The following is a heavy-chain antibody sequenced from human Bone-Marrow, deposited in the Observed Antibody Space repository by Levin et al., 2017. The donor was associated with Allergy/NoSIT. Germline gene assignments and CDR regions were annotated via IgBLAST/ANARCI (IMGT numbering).Heavy chain of an antibody. CDR1: GFTFGDYA. D-gene: IGHD1-1*01. CDR2: ISGSGATT. Sequence: LAGGSLRLSCAASGFTFGDYAMSWVRQAPGKGLEWVSGISGSGATTKYADSVRGRFTVSRDNSKNTLYLQMNSLRAEDTALYYCVKVGWNTWHGRFDNWGQGTLVTVSS. CDR3: VKVGWNTWHGRFDN. J-gene: IGHJ4*02. V-gene: IGHV3-23*01.